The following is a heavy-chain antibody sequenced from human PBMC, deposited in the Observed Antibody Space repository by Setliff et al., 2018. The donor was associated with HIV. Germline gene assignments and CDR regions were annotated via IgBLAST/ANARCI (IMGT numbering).Heavy chain of an antibody. Sequence: SETLSLTCTVSGGSISSYYWSWIQQPPGRGLEWIGYIYTSGSVNYNPSLNSRVTISVDTSKNQFSLKVNSVTAADTAVYYCARSPRIGVAGEFEYWGQGTQVTVSS. CDR1: GGSISSYY. D-gene: IGHD6-19*01. CDR2: IYTSGSV. CDR3: ARSPRIGVAGEFEY. V-gene: IGHV4-4*09. J-gene: IGHJ4*02.